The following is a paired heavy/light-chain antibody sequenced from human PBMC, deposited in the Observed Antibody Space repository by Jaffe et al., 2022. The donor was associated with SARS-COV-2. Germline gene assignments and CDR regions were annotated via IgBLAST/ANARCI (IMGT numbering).Heavy chain of an antibody. Sequence: QITLRESGPTLVKPTQTLTLTCSFSGFSLTTSGVSVGWIRQPPGKALEWLALIYWDDDKRFNPSLKTRLSITKDTSRNQVVLTVANVDPADTATYFCAQSQPTSSSSGSGYWSRRGPVSYWLRPFEHWGQGTLVSVSS. CDR2: IYWDDDK. D-gene: IGHD3-22*01. V-gene: IGHV2-5*02. CDR1: GFSLTTSGVS. CDR3: AQSQPTSSSSGSGYWSRRGPVSYWLRPFEH. J-gene: IGHJ1*01.
Light chain of an antibody. CDR3: QYYGSSPTWM. CDR1: QSVGTY. V-gene: IGKV3-20*01. CDR2: GAS. Sequence: IVLTQSPGTLSLSPGERATLSCRASQSVGTYLAWYQQRPGQAPRLLIYGASSRATGISDRFSGSGSGTDFTLTISRVEPEDFAVYYCQYYGSSPTWMFGQGTKVEIK. J-gene: IGKJ1*01.